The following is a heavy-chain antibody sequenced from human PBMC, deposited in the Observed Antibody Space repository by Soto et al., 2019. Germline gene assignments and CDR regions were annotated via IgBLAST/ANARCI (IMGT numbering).Heavy chain of an antibody. Sequence: SETLSVTWTVSGGSISSGGYYWSWIRQHPGKGLEWIGYIYYSGSTYYNPSLKSRVTISVDTSKNQFSLKLSSVTAADTAVYYCASGEGQYYYDSSGYLDYWGQGTLVTVS. D-gene: IGHD3-22*01. CDR1: GGSISSGGYY. V-gene: IGHV4-31*02. J-gene: IGHJ4*02. CDR3: ASGEGQYYYDSSGYLDY. CDR2: IYYSGST.